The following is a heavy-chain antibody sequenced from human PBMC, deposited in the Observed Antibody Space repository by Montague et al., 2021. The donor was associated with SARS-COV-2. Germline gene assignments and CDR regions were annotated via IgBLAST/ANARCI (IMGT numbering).Heavy chain of an antibody. D-gene: IGHD4-23*01. V-gene: IGHV4-59*08. J-gene: IGHJ4*02. CDR1: GGSISRFS. CDR2: IYSTGST. CDR3: ARGATGFGGNSVGFDY. Sequence: SETLSLTCTVSGGSISRFSWSWIRQPPGKELEWTAYIYSTGSTDYNPSLKSRVTISLETSKKQFSLNLTSLTAADTAVYYYARGATGFGGNSVGFDYWGQGTLVTVSS.